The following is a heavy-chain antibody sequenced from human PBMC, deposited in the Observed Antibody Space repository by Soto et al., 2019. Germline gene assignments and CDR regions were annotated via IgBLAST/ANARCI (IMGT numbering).Heavy chain of an antibody. D-gene: IGHD4-17*01. CDR2: INHSGST. CDR1: GGSFSGYY. J-gene: IGHJ4*02. Sequence: SETLSLTCAVYGGSFSGYYWSWIRQPPGKGLEWIGEINHSGSTNYNPSLKSRVTISVDTSKNQFSLKLSSVTAADTAVYYCARRGTGKTGDYVPYYFDYWGQGTLVTVSS. V-gene: IGHV4-34*01. CDR3: ARRGTGKTGDYVPYYFDY.